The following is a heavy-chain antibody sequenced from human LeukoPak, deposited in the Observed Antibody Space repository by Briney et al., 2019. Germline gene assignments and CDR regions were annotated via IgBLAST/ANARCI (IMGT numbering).Heavy chain of an antibody. J-gene: IGHJ4*02. D-gene: IGHD3-3*01. CDR3: ARQVDFWGAYFGY. Sequence: GESLKISCKGSGYSFTSYWIGWVRQMPGKGLEWMGIIYPGDSDTRYSPSFQGQVTISADKSISTAYLQWSSLKASDTAMYYYARQVDFWGAYFGYWGQGTLVTVSS. CDR1: GYSFTSYW. V-gene: IGHV5-51*01. CDR2: IYPGDSDT.